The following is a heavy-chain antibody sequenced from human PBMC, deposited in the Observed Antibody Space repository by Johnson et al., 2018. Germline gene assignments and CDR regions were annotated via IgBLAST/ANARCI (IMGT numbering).Heavy chain of an antibody. CDR3: AREVVAEQRSYGMDV. Sequence: QVQLVQSGAEVKKXGASVKVSCKASGYTLTGYFIQWVRQAPGQGLEWMGIIHPSGGSTIYAQNFEGRVTMTRDTSTSTVYMELSSLTSEDTAMYYCAREVVAEQRSYGMDVWGQGTTVTVSS. CDR2: IHPSGGST. V-gene: IGHV1-46*01. J-gene: IGHJ6*02. CDR1: GYTLTGYF. D-gene: IGHD6-19*01.